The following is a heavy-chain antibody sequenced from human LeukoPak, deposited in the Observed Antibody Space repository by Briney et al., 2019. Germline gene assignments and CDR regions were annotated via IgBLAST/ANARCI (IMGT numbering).Heavy chain of an antibody. CDR3: ARVVYSGYDFRGAMDV. J-gene: IGHJ6*03. Sequence: SETLSLTCTVSGYSISSGYYWGWIRQPPGKGLEWIGSIYHSGSTYYNPSLKSRVTISGDTSKNQFSLKLSSVTAADTAVYYCARVVYSGYDFRGAMDVWGRGTTVTVSS. CDR2: IYHSGST. V-gene: IGHV4-38-2*02. D-gene: IGHD5-12*01. CDR1: GYSISSGYY.